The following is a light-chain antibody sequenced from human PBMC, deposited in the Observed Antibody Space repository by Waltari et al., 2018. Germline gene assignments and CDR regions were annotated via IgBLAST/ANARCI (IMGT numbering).Light chain of an antibody. Sequence: IQVTQSPSTLSASVGDRVTVTCRVNQSISTSLAWYQQKPGKAPKLLIYRASNLEDGVPSRFSGSGSGTEFTLTISSLQPDDFATYYCQQYNNFSPWPFGQGTKGDIK. J-gene: IGKJ1*01. CDR3: QQYNNFSPWP. CDR1: QSISTS. V-gene: IGKV1-5*03. CDR2: RAS.